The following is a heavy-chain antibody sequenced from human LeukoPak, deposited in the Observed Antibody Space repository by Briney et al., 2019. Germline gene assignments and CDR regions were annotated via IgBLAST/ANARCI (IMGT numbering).Heavy chain of an antibody. J-gene: IGHJ6*03. D-gene: IGHD3-9*01. CDR1: GYPLTELS. V-gene: IGHV1-24*01. CDR2: FDLEDGET. CDR3: ARGSVLRYFDWQNPPYYYMDV. Sequence: ASVKVSCKVSGYPLTELSMHWVRQAPGKGLEWMGDFDLEDGETIYAQKFQGRVTMTRNTSISTAYMELSSLRSEDTAVYYCARGSVLRYFDWQNPPYYYMDVWGKGTTVTISS.